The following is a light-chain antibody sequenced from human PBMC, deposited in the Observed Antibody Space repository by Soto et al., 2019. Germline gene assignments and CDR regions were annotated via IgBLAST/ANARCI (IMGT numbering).Light chain of an antibody. Sequence: DIQMTQSPSSLSASVGDTVTITCRASQGIIDYLAWYQQRPGKVPKLLIYAASTLQTGVPSRFSGSGAGTDFTLTISSLQPEDVATCYCEKYDSAPQTFGQGPQVEIK. V-gene: IGKV1-27*01. CDR3: EKYDSAPQT. J-gene: IGKJ1*01. CDR2: AAS. CDR1: QGIIDY.